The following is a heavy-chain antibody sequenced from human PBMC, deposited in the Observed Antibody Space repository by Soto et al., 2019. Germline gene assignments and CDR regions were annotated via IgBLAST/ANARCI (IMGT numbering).Heavy chain of an antibody. V-gene: IGHV1-46*04. CDR1: GYTFSNYY. CDR3: ARGPKLTDFGDRGYYGMDV. Sequence: QVHLVQSGAEVKKPGASVTFPCKASGYTFSNYYMHWVRQAPGQGLEWVGIINPSGGGTTYAQNLRRRVTMTRDTSPSTVYMELNSLRSEDTAVYYCARGPKLTDFGDRGYYGMDVWGHGTTVTVSS. J-gene: IGHJ6*02. D-gene: IGHD4-17*01. CDR2: INPSGGGT.